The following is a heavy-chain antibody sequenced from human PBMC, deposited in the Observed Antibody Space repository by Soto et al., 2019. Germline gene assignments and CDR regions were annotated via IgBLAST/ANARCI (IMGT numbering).Heavy chain of an antibody. Sequence: GGSLRLSCAASGFTFSSYAMHWVRQAPGKGLEWVAVISYDGSNKYYADSVKGRFTISRDNSKNTLYLQMNSLRAEDMAVYYCARDPNYYYDSSGSYFDYWGQGTLVTVSS. CDR1: GFTFSSYA. V-gene: IGHV3-30-3*01. D-gene: IGHD3-22*01. CDR2: ISYDGSNK. CDR3: ARDPNYYYDSSGSYFDY. J-gene: IGHJ4*02.